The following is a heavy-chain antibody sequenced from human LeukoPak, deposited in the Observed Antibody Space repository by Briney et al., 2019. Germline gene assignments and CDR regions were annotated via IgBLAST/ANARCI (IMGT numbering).Heavy chain of an antibody. Sequence: PGGVLRLSCAASGFIFRGYWMSWVRQPPGKGLEWVAQKKQDGNEKYYVDSEKGRFTISRDNAKNSLYLQMNSLRAEDTAVYYCARDPYSGSQGHFDYWGQGTLVTVSS. CDR3: ARDPYSGSQGHFDY. J-gene: IGHJ4*02. CDR1: GFIFRGYW. D-gene: IGHD1-26*01. V-gene: IGHV3-7*03. CDR2: KKQDGNEK.